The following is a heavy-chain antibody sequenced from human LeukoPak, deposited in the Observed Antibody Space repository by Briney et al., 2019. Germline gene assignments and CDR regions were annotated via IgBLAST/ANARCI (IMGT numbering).Heavy chain of an antibody. CDR1: RGTFSSYA. D-gene: IGHD3-10*01. J-gene: IGHJ4*02. V-gene: IGHV1-69*06. Sequence: ASVKVSCKASRGTFSSYAISWVRQAPGQGLEWMGGIIPIFGTANYAQKFQGRVTITADKSTSTAYMELSSLRSEDTAVYYCARVSEETGSDYWGQGTLVTVSS. CDR3: ARVSEETGSDY. CDR2: IIPIFGTA.